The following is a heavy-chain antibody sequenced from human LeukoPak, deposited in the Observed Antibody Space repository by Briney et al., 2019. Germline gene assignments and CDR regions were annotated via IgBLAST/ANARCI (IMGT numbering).Heavy chain of an antibody. J-gene: IGHJ4*02. V-gene: IGHV3-49*04. CDR3: TRENWIGDSSGYHDY. D-gene: IGHD3-22*01. CDR1: GFTFGDYA. CDR2: IRSKAYGGTA. Sequence: GGSLRLSCTASGFTFGDYAMSWVCQAPGKGLEWVGFIRSKAYGGTAEYAASVKDRFTISRDDSKSIAYLQMNSLKTEDTAVYYCTRENWIGDSSGYHDYWGQGTLVTVSS.